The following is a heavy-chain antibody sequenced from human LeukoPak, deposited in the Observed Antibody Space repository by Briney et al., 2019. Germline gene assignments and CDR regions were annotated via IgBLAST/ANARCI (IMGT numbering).Heavy chain of an antibody. CDR2: ISYDGSNK. D-gene: IGHD2-2*01. J-gene: IGHJ4*02. CDR3: AKEIGGTSNSDY. V-gene: IGHV3-30*18. CDR1: GLTFTNAW. Sequence: GGSLRLSCATSGLTFTNAWMSWFRQAPGKGLEWVAVISYDGSNKYYADSVKGRFTISRDNSKNTLYLQMNSLRAEDTAVYYCAKEIGGTSNSDYWGQGTLVTVSS.